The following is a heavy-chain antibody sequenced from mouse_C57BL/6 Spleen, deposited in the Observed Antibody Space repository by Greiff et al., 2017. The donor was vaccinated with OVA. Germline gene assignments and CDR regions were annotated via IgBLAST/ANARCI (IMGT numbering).Heavy chain of an antibody. Sequence: QVQLKESGPGLVQPSQSLSITCTVSGFSLTSYGVHWVRQSPGKGLEWLGVIWSGGSTDYNAAFISRLSISKDNSKSQVFFRMNRLQAEDTAIYYCARSTMNNCYAMDYWGQGTSVTVSS. CDR2: IWSGGST. J-gene: IGHJ4*01. CDR3: ARSTMNNCYAMDY. CDR1: GFSLTSYG. D-gene: IGHD2-4*01. V-gene: IGHV2-2*01.